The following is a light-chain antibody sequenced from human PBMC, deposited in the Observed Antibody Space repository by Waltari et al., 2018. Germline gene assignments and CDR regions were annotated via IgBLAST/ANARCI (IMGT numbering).Light chain of an antibody. J-gene: IGKJ2*01. CDR1: QSISRW. Sequence: DIQMTQSPSTPSASVGDRVTITCRASQSISRWFAWYQQKPGKAPKLLIYKASSLETGGQSRFSGSESGTEFTLTISSLQPDDFATYYCQQYNSYPSTFGQGTKLEIK. CDR2: KAS. V-gene: IGKV1-5*03. CDR3: QQYNSYPST.